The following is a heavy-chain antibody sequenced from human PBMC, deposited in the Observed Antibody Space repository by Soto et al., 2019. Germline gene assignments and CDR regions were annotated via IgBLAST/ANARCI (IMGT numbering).Heavy chain of an antibody. J-gene: IGHJ4*02. CDR2: IDPSDSYI. CDR1: VDSVTNYW. V-gene: IGHV5-10-1*01. CDR3: ARHHDYGANYFDY. D-gene: IGHD4-17*01. Sequence: HGESLKISCKGSVDSVTNYWITWVRQMPGKGLEWMGRIDPSDSYINYSPSFQGHVTISADKSISTAYMQWSSLKASDTAMYYCARHHDYGANYFDYWGQGTLVTVSS.